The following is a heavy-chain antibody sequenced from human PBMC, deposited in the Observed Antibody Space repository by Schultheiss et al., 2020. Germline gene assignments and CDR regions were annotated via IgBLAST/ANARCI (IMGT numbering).Heavy chain of an antibody. D-gene: IGHD1-1*01. J-gene: IGHJ6*02. CDR1: GGSISSGGYY. Sequence: SETLSLTCTVSGGSISSGGYYWSWIRQHPGRGLEWIGYIYYSGSTYYNPSLKSRVTISVDTSKNQFSLKLSSVTAADTAVYYCTRGLKLVSVRDYYYYGMDVWGQGTTVTVSS. CDR3: TRGLKLVSVRDYYYYGMDV. CDR2: IYYSGST. V-gene: IGHV4-31*03.